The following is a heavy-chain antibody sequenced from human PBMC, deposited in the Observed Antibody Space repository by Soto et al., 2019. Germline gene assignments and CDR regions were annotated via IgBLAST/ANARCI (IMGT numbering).Heavy chain of an antibody. J-gene: IGHJ4*02. V-gene: IGHV4-31*03. D-gene: IGHD6-6*01. Sequence: HVQLQESGPGLVKPSQTLSLTCTVSGGSISSVGYYWSWIRQYPGKGLEWIGYIYYSGSTYYNPSLKSRVTISVDTSKNQFSLKLSSVTGADTAVYYCARAYSSSSNFDYWGQGTLVTVSS. CDR1: GGSISSVGYY. CDR3: ARAYSSSSNFDY. CDR2: IYYSGST.